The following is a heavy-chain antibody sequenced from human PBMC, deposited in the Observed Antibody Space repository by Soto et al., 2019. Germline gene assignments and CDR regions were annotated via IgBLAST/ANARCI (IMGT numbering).Heavy chain of an antibody. J-gene: IGHJ1*01. D-gene: IGHD3-9*01. V-gene: IGHV4-59*01. CDR1: GFSITSYF. CDR2: ISFSGAT. Sequence: PXETLSLSFTVSGFSITSYFWSWIRQTPGKGLDWIGSISFSGATYSNPSLKGRAALSVDTSENHLSLTLNSVTSADTAVYFCARDRRDDDKRYFEFWGQGNQVTV. CDR3: ARDRRDDDKRYFEF.